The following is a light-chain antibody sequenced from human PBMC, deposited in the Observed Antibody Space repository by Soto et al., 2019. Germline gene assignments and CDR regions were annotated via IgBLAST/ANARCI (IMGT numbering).Light chain of an antibody. CDR1: QTVSSAY. CDR2: GAS. CDR3: QQYQSLT. V-gene: IGKV3-20*01. Sequence: IVLTQSPAIVALSPGDRATLSCMASQTVSSAYLAWYQHKPGQAPRLLIHGASNRVAGVPDRFSGSGSGTDFTLTIAKLEPEDFAVYYCQQYQSLTFGGGTKVEIK. J-gene: IGKJ4*01.